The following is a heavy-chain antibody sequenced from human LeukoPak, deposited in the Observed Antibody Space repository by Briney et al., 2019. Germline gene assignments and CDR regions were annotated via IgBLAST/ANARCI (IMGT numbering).Heavy chain of an antibody. D-gene: IGHD2-15*01. CDR1: GYTFTSYD. J-gene: IGHJ4*02. Sequence: ASVKVSCKASGYTFTSYDINWVRQATGQGLEWMGWMNPNSGNTGYAQKFQGRVTMTRNTSISTAYMELSSLRSEDAAVYYCARGLEVAAPFLGYWGQGTLVTVSS. V-gene: IGHV1-8*01. CDR2: MNPNSGNT. CDR3: ARGLEVAAPFLGY.